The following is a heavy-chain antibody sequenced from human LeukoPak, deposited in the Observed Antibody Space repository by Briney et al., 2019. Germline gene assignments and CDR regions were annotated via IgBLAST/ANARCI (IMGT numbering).Heavy chain of an antibody. J-gene: IGHJ6*04. CDR2: IIPIFGTA. CDR3: ASASKYFDWLLPRETYYYYGMDV. CDR1: VGTFSSYA. V-gene: IGHV1-69*01. D-gene: IGHD3-9*01. Sequence: SSVTVSFKASVGTFSSYAISWVGQAPGQGLEGMGGIIPIFGTANYAQKFQGRVTITADESTSTAYMEQSSMKSEDTAVYYCASASKYFDWLLPRETYYYYGMDVWGKGTPVTVSS.